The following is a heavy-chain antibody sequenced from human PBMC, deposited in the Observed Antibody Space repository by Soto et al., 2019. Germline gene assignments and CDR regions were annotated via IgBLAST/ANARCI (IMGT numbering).Heavy chain of an antibody. J-gene: IGHJ6*02. CDR2: IYYSGST. CDR1: GGSISSYY. V-gene: IGHV4-59*01. Sequence: SETLSLTCTVSGGSISSYYWSWIRQPPGKGLEWIGYIYYSGSTNYNPSLKSRVTISVDTSKNQFSLKLSSVTAADTAVYYCARDKKAETGSVFDYYYYGMDVWGQGTTVTVSS. D-gene: IGHD2-15*01. CDR3: ARDKKAETGSVFDYYYYGMDV.